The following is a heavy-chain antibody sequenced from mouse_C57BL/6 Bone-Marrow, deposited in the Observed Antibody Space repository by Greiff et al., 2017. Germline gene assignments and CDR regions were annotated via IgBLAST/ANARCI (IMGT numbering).Heavy chain of an antibody. CDR3: ARTQLLRWPYWYFDD. CDR2: IWWDDDK. CDR1: GFSLSTFGMG. D-gene: IGHD1-1*01. V-gene: IGHV8-8*01. Sequence: QVTLKESGPGILQPSQTLSLTCSFSGFSLSTFGMGVGWIRQPSGKGLEWLAHIWWDDDKYYNPALKSRLTISKDTSKNQVILKIANVDTADTATYYCARTQLLRWPYWYFDDWGTGTTVTVSS. J-gene: IGHJ1*03.